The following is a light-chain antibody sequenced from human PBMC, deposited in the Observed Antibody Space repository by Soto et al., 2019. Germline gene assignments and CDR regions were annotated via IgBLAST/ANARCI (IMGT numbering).Light chain of an antibody. CDR1: QSIITNC. J-gene: IGKJ1*01. CDR2: AAS. V-gene: IGKV3D-20*02. CDR3: HQRKSWPRT. Sequence: IVVTPAPATLSLSPDQRASLSFSARQSIITNCLAWHRQKPGQAPRLLIYAASSRASGIPARFSGSGSGTDFTLTISSLAPDDFAIYYCHQRKSWPRTFGQGTKVDIK.